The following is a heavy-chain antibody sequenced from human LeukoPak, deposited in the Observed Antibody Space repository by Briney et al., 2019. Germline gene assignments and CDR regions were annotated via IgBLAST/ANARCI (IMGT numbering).Heavy chain of an antibody. Sequence: GSSVKVSCKASGGTFSSCDISWVRQAPGQGLERMGGIIPIFGTTNYAQKFQGRVTITTDESTSTAYMELSSLRSEDTAVYYCARGWRCSSTSCYQQSNWFDPWGQGTLVTVSS. V-gene: IGHV1-69*05. CDR3: ARGWRCSSTSCYQQSNWFDP. CDR1: GGTFSSCD. CDR2: IIPIFGTT. J-gene: IGHJ5*02. D-gene: IGHD2-2*01.